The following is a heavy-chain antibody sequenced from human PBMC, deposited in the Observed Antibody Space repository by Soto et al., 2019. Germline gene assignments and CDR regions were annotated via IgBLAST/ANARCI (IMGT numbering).Heavy chain of an antibody. CDR3: GTDQWGGAFDI. CDR1: GFNLSTYW. J-gene: IGHJ3*02. D-gene: IGHD3-10*01. CDR2: IRQDGNEI. V-gene: IGHV3-7*01. Sequence: GGSLRLSCAASGFNLSTYWMAWVRQTPGKGLEFVANIRQDGNEINYVDSVKGRFTISRDNAKNSLFLQMNSLRDDDTAVYYCGTDQWGGAFDIGGQGTMVTVSS.